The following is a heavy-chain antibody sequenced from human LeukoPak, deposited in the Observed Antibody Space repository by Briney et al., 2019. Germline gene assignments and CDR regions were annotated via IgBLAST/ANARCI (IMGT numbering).Heavy chain of an antibody. Sequence: PGGSLRLSCAASGFTFDDYAMHWVRQAPGQGLEWVSLISGDGGSTYYADSVKGRFTISRDNSKNSLYLQMNSLRTEDTALYYCAKVLTYCSSTSCPPDGMDVWGQGTTVTVSS. V-gene: IGHV3-43*02. CDR1: GFTFDDYA. CDR3: AKVLTYCSSTSCPPDGMDV. CDR2: ISGDGGST. D-gene: IGHD2-2*01. J-gene: IGHJ6*02.